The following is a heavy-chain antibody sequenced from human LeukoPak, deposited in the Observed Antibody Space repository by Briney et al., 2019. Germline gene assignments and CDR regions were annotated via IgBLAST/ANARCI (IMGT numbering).Heavy chain of an antibody. J-gene: IGHJ4*02. CDR3: ARWKYSNYIYYFDY. D-gene: IGHD4-11*01. CDR2: ISGSGGST. CDR1: GFTFSSYA. V-gene: IGHV3-23*01. Sequence: PGGSLRLSCAASGFTFSSYAMSWVCQAPGKGLEWVSGISGSGGSTYYADSVKGRFTISRDNSKNTLYLQMNSLRAEDTAVYYCARWKYSNYIYYFDYWGQGTLVTVSS.